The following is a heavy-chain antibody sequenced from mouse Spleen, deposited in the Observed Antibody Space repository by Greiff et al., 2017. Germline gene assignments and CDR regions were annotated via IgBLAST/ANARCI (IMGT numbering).Heavy chain of an antibody. CDR1: GYTFTSYW. CDR2: IHPSDSDT. J-gene: IGHJ4*01. D-gene: IGHD2-3*01. CDR3: AIGEDGSPWAMGY. V-gene: IGHV1-74*01. Sequence: QVHVKQPGAELVKPGASVKVSCKASGYTFTSYWMHWVKQRPGQGLEWIGRIHPSDSDTNYNQKFKGKATLTVDKSSSTAYMQLSSLTSEDSAVYYCAIGEDGSPWAMGYWGQGTSVTVSS.